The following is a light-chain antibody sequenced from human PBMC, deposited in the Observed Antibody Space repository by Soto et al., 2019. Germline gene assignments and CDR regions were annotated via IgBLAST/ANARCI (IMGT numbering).Light chain of an antibody. V-gene: IGLV5-37*01. Sequence: QSALTQPPSSSASPGESARLTCTLPSDINVGSYNIYWYQQKPGSPPRYLLYYYSDSDKGQGSGVPSRFSGSKDASANTGILLISGLQSEDEADYYRMIWPSNALVFGGGTKLTVL. CDR3: MIWPSNALV. CDR1: SDINVGSYN. CDR2: YYSDSDK. J-gene: IGLJ2*01.